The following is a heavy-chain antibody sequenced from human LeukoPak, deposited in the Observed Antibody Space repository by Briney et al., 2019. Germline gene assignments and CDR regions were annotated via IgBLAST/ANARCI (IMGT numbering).Heavy chain of an antibody. D-gene: IGHD7-27*01. CDR2: ISGSGDTP. CDR1: GFTFSPYG. CDR3: AKAPISNWGSLFEN. V-gene: IGHV3-23*01. J-gene: IGHJ1*01. Sequence: PGGSLGLSCEASGFTFSPYGMSWFRQVPGKGLKWVSAISGSGDTPYYADSVKGRFTISRDNSRNTIYLQINSLRAEDTAIYYCAKAPISNWGSLFENWGQGIQVIVSA.